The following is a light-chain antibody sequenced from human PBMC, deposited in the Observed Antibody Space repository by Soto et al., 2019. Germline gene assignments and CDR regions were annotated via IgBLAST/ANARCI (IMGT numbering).Light chain of an antibody. Sequence: EIVMTQSPSTLSASLGERATLSCRASQSLSSYLAWYQQKPGQAPRLLIYKASSIATGVPARFSGSGSGTDFTLTLSRLQPDDFAIYYCHQCRSYQTFGRGTPLEI. V-gene: IGKV3-11*01. CDR2: KAS. CDR1: QSLSSY. CDR3: HQCRSYQT. J-gene: IGKJ5*01.